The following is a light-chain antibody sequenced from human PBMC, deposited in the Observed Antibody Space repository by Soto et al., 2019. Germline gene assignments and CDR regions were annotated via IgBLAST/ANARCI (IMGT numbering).Light chain of an antibody. V-gene: IGKV1-27*01. CDR2: AAS. CDR3: QKCNSAPWT. CDR1: EDISNY. J-gene: IGKJ1*01. Sequence: DIQMTQSPSSLSASIGDRVTITCRASEDISNYLAWYQQKPGKVPEVLIYAASTLQSGVPSRFSGSGSGTDFPLTISSLQPEDVATYYCQKCNSAPWTFGQGTKVEIK.